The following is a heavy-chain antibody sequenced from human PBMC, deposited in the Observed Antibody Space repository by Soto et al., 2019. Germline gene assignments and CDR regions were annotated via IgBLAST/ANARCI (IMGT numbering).Heavy chain of an antibody. Sequence: EVQLVESGGVLVQPGGSLRLSCAASGFTFTTYSMNWVRQAPGKGLEWVSYISSSSSTTYYADSVKGRFTISRDNAKNSLSRQMNSLRDEDTAVYYCARDAGSWGYWGQGTLVTVSS. D-gene: IGHD3-10*01. V-gene: IGHV3-48*02. CDR1: GFTFTTYS. CDR3: ARDAGSWGY. J-gene: IGHJ4*02. CDR2: ISSSSSTT.